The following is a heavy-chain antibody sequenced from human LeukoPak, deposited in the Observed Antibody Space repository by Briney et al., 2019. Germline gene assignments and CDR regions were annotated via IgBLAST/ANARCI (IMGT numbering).Heavy chain of an antibody. CDR2: INTNTGRP. J-gene: IGHJ4*02. V-gene: IGHV7-4-1*02. CDR1: GYTITSYA. Sequence: ASVKVSCKASGYTITSYAINWVRQAPGQGLEWMGWINTNTGRPTYAQAFTGRFVFSLDTSVSTAYLQIISLKAEDTAVYYCARGGSRDSYHVSNFDFWGQGTLVTVSS. CDR3: ARGGSRDSYHVSNFDF. D-gene: IGHD2-15*01.